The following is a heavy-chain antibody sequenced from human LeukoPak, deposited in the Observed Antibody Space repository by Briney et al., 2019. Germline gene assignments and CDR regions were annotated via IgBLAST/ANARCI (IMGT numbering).Heavy chain of an antibody. CDR1: GGSINNYY. Sequence: SETLSLPCTVSGGSINNYYWSWIRQPPGKGLEWIGYIYYSGSTNYNPSLKSRVTISVDTSKNQLSLKLTSVTAADTAVYYCARVGRGSDFDYWGQGTLVTVSS. J-gene: IGHJ4*02. V-gene: IGHV4-59*08. CDR2: IYYSGST. CDR3: ARVGRGSDFDY. D-gene: IGHD3-10*01.